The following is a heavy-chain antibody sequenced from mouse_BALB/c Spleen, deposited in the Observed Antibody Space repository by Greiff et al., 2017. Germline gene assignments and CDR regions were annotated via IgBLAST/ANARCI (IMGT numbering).Heavy chain of an antibody. CDR1: GYTFTSYW. Sequence: LQQPGSELVRTGASVKLSCKASGYTFTSYWMHWVKQRHGQGLEWIGNIYPGSGSTNYDEKFKSKGTLTVDTSSSTAYMHLSSLTSEDSAVYYCTRSGYYGSSWYFDVWGAGTTVTVSS. D-gene: IGHD1-1*01. V-gene: IGHV1S22*01. J-gene: IGHJ1*01. CDR3: TRSGYYGSSWYFDV. CDR2: IYPGSGST.